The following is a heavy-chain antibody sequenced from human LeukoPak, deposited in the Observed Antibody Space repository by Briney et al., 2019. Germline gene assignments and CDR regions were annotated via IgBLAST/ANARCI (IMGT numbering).Heavy chain of an antibody. CDR1: GGSISSSSYY. Sequence: SETLSLTCTVSGGSISSSSYYWGWIRQPPGKGLEWIGEINHSGSTNYNPSLKSRVTISVDTSKNQFSLKLSSVTAADTAVYYCARGRWIQLWFPSPELSRFDYWGQGTLVTVSS. CDR3: ARGRWIQLWFPSPELSRFDY. D-gene: IGHD5-18*01. CDR2: INHSGST. J-gene: IGHJ4*02. V-gene: IGHV4-39*07.